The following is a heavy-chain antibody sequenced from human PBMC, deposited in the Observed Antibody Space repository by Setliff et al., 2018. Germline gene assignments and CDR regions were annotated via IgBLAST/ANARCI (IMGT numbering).Heavy chain of an antibody. CDR3: AHSTTFDLHHDY. CDR1: GGSVSTFY. D-gene: IGHD3-9*01. Sequence: PSETLSLTCRVSGGSVSTFYWTWIRQPPGKGLEWIGYIFTSGSTQYNPSLKSRATISRDTSSNQFSLKLFSVTAADTAVYYCAHSTTFDLHHDYWGQGALGTVSS. J-gene: IGHJ4*02. V-gene: IGHV4-4*09. CDR2: IFTSGST.